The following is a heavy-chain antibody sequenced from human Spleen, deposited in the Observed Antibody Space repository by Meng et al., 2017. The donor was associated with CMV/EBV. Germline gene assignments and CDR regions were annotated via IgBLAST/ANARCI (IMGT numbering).Heavy chain of an antibody. CDR2: IYYSVTT. CDR3: VRGQDTTAYWYFDL. D-gene: IGHD1-14*01. CDR1: GGSIGDYY. J-gene: IGHJ2*01. Sequence: SETLSLTCTVSGGSIGDYYWSWIRQPPGKGLEWLGYIYYSVTTNYNPSLKSRVTISGDSSKNQFSLRLTYMTAADTAVYYCVRGQDTTAYWYFDLWGRGTLVTVSS. V-gene: IGHV4-59*01.